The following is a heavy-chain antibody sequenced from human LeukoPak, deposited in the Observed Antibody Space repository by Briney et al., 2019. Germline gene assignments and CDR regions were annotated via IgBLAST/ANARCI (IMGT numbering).Heavy chain of an antibody. Sequence: SETLSLTCAVSGYSISSGYYWGWIRQPPGKGLEWIGSIYYSGSTYYNPSLKSRVTISVDTSKNQFSLKLSSVTAADTAVYYCARHSLFRQRYSSSSRLYYYYMDVWGKGTTVTVSS. CDR1: GYSISSGYY. D-gene: IGHD6-6*01. CDR2: IYYSGST. J-gene: IGHJ6*03. CDR3: ARHSLFRQRYSSSSRLYYYYMDV. V-gene: IGHV4-38-2*01.